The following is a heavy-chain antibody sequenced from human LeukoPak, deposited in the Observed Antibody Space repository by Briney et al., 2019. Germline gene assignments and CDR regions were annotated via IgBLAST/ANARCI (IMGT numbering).Heavy chain of an antibody. CDR1: GYSFTSSW. D-gene: IGHD6-19*01. CDR2: IYPGDSHS. Sequence: GESLKISCKGSGYSFTSSWIDWVRQMPGKGLECMGLIYPGDSHSIYSPSFQGQVTFSADKSINTAYLQWSSLKASDTAMYYCARRSGGAVAGTGYFDYWGQGTLVTVSS. CDR3: ARRSGGAVAGTGYFDY. V-gene: IGHV5-51*01. J-gene: IGHJ4*02.